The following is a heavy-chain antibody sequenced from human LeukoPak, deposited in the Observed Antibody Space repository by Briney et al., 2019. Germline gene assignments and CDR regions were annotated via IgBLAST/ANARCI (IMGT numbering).Heavy chain of an antibody. CDR3: AKGAPRTYYDYVWGSYPQEGYFDY. J-gene: IGHJ4*02. V-gene: IGHV3-30*04. CDR2: ISYDGSNK. D-gene: IGHD3-16*02. CDR1: GFTFGDYA. Sequence: GGSLRLSCTASGFTFGDYAMGWVRQAPGKGLEWVAVISYDGSNKYYADSVKGRFTISRDNSKNTLYLQMNSLRAEDTAVYYCAKGAPRTYYDYVWGSYPQEGYFDYWGQGTLVTVSS.